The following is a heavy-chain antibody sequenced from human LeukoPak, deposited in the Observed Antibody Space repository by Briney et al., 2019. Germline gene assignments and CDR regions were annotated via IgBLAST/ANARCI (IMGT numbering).Heavy chain of an antibody. D-gene: IGHD3-22*01. CDR2: IYSGGST. V-gene: IGHV3-66*02. J-gene: IGHJ3*02. CDR3: ARDSLTVHAFDI. Sequence: GGSLRLSCAASGFTVSSNYMSWFRQAPGKGLEWVSVIYSGGSTYYADSVKGRLTISRDNSKNTLYLQMNSLRAEDTAVYYCARDSLTVHAFDIWGQGTMVTVSS. CDR1: GFTVSSNY.